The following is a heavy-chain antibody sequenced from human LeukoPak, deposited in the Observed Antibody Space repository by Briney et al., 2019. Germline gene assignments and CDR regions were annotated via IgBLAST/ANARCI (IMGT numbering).Heavy chain of an antibody. V-gene: IGHV4-34*01. CDR1: GGSFSGYY. D-gene: IGHD4-23*01. CDR3: ARREPHGDDGGKIRYYYYMDV. J-gene: IGHJ6*03. CDR2: INHSGNT. Sequence: SETLSLTCAVYGGSFSGYYWSWIRQPPGKGLEWIGEINHSGNTNSNPSLKSRVTMSVDTSKNQFSLKLSSLTAADTAMYYCARREPHGDDGGKIRYYYYMDVWGKGTTITISS.